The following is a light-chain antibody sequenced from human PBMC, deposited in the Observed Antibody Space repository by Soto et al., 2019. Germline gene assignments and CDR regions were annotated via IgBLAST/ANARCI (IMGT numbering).Light chain of an antibody. CDR3: GSYTTSRTWV. V-gene: IGLV2-18*02. J-gene: IGLJ3*02. CDR1: SSDIGTYNR. CDR2: EVT. Sequence: QSALTQPPSVSGSPGQSVTISCTGTSSDIGTYNRVSWYQQSPGTTPKLIISEVTNRPSGVPDRFSGSKSGNTASLTISGLQAEDEADYYCGSYTTSRTWVFGGGTKLTVL.